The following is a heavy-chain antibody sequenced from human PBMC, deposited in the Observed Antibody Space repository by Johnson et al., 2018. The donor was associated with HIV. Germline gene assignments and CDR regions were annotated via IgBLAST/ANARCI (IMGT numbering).Heavy chain of an antibody. CDR3: AFESGSYFRHAFDV. CDR2: ISYDGSNK. D-gene: IGHD1-26*01. CDR1: GFTVSSNY. Sequence: QVQLVESGGGLVQPGGSLRLSCAASGFTVSSNYMSWVRQAPGKGLEWVAVISYDGSNKYYADSVKGRFTISRDNSKKTLYLQMNSLRSEDTAVYSCAFESGSYFRHAFDVWGQGTMVTVSS. J-gene: IGHJ3*01. V-gene: IGHV3-30*03.